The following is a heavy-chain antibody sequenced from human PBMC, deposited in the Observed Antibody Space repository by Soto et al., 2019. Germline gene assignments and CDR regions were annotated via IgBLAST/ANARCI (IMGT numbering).Heavy chain of an antibody. CDR2: IVPSDSYT. V-gene: IGHV5-10-1*01. CDR1: GYSFTSYW. J-gene: IGHJ6*02. CDR3: ARRGPYSAIYAMDV. D-gene: IGHD6-13*01. Sequence: GESLKISCKGSGYSFTSYWISWVRQMPGKGLEWMGRIVPSDSYTNYSPSFQGHVTISADKSISTAYLQWSSLKASDTAMYYCARRGPYSAIYAMDVWGQGTTVTVSS.